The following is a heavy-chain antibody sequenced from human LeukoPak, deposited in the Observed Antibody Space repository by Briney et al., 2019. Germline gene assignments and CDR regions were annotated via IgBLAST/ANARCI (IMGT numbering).Heavy chain of an antibody. CDR1: GFTFSDYY. V-gene: IGHV3-11*06. J-gene: IGHJ4*02. Sequence: GGSLRLSCAASGFTFSDYYMSWIRQAPGKGLEWISYISSSSSYTNYADSVKGRFTISRDNAKNSLYLQMDSLRAEDTAVYYCVRDTKRFQKYYFDYWGQGTLVTVSS. CDR2: ISSSSSYT. D-gene: IGHD3-3*01. CDR3: VRDTKRFQKYYFDY.